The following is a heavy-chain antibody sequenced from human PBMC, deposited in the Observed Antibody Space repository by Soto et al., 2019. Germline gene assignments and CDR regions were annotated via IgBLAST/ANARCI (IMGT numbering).Heavy chain of an antibody. J-gene: IGHJ4*02. D-gene: IGHD3-9*01. V-gene: IGHV3-30-3*01. CDR1: GFTFSSYA. Sequence: ESVGGVVQPGRSLRLSCAASGFTFSSYAMHWVRQAPGKGLEWVAVISYDGSNKYYADSVKGRFTISRDNSKNTLYLQMNSLRAEDTAVYYCASLPLRYGENFDYWGQGTLVTVSS. CDR2: ISYDGSNK. CDR3: ASLPLRYGENFDY.